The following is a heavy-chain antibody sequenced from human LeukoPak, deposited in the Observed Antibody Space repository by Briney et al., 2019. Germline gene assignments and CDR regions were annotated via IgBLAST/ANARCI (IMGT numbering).Heavy chain of an antibody. CDR2: ISAYNGNT. Sequence: ASVKVSCKASGYTFTSYGISWVRQAPGQGLEWMGWISAYNGNTNYAQKFQGRVTMTRDTSISTAYMELSRLRSDDTAVYYCARSPSVTNPLIAARHYYYYMDVWGKGTTVTVSS. CDR3: ARSPSVTNPLIAARHYYYYMDV. V-gene: IGHV1-18*01. CDR1: GYTFTSYG. J-gene: IGHJ6*03. D-gene: IGHD6-6*01.